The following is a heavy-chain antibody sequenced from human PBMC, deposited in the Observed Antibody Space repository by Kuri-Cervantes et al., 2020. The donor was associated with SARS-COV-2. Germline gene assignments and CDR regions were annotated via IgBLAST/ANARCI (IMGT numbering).Heavy chain of an antibody. CDR1: GFTFSSYA. D-gene: IGHD2-2*01. CDR3: ARDSCSSTSCGHSS. V-gene: IGHV3-23*01. CDR2: ISGSGGGT. Sequence: GESLKISCAASGFTFSSYAMSWVRQAPGKGLEWVSAISGSGGGTYYADSVKGRFTISRDNSKNTLYLQMNSLRAEDTAVYYCARDSCSSTSCGHSSWGQGTMVTVSS. J-gene: IGHJ3*01.